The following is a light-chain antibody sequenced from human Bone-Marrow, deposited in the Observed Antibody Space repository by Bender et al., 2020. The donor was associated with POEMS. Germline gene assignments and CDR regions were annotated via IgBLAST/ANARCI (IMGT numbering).Light chain of an antibody. CDR1: KLGEEY. J-gene: IGLJ2*01. V-gene: IGLV3-1*01. Sequence: SYELTQPPSVSVSPGQTATITCSGEKLGEEYACWYQQKPGQSPVVVIYQDTKRPSGIPERFSGSTSGNTASLTISGTQTMDEANYYCQSWGSNNDVFGGGTKLTVL. CDR2: QDT. CDR3: QSWGSNNDV.